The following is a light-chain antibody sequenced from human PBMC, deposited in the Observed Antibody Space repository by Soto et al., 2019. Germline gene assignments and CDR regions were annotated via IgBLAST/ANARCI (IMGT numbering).Light chain of an antibody. V-gene: IGLV1-40*01. J-gene: IGLJ3*02. CDR2: GNS. CDR1: SSNIGAGYD. Sequence: QSVLTQPPSGSGAPGQRVTISCTGSSSNIGAGYDVHWYQQLPGTAPKLLIYGNSNRPSGVPDRFSGSKSGTSASLAITGLQAEDEADYYCQSYDSRLSGSVFVGGTKLTVL. CDR3: QSYDSRLSGSV.